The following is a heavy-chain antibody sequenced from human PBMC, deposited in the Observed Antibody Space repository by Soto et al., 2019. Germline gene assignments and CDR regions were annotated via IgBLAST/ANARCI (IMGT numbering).Heavy chain of an antibody. Sequence: GGSLRLSCAASGFTFSSYAMSWVRQAPGKGLEWVSAISGSGGSTYYADSVKGRFTISRDNPKNTLYLQMDSLRAEDTAVYYCAKDPPIPSSTSCYWGQGTLVTVSS. CDR2: ISGSGGST. J-gene: IGHJ4*02. CDR3: AKDPPIPSSTSCY. V-gene: IGHV3-23*01. CDR1: GFTFSSYA. D-gene: IGHD2-2*01.